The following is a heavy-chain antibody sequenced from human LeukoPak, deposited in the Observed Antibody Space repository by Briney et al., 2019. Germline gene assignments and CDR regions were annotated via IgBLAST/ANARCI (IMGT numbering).Heavy chain of an antibody. CDR3: AKQIQLGDY. CDR2: ISYDGSNK. Sequence: GGSLRLSCAASGFTFSSYAMHWVRQAPGKGLEWVAVISYDGSNKYYADSVKGRFTISRDNSKNTLYLQLNSLRAEDTAVYYCAKQIQLGDYWGQGTPVTVSS. J-gene: IGHJ4*02. CDR1: GFTFSSYA. V-gene: IGHV3-30-3*02. D-gene: IGHD5-18*01.